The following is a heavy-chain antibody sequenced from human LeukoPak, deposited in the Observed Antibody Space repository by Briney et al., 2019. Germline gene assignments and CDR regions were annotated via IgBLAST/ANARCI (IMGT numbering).Heavy chain of an antibody. CDR1: GFTFRNYV. Sequence: PGGSLRLSCAASGFTFRNYVIHWVRQAPGKGLEWVAVTSSDLNVKLYADSVKGRFTISRDNSRSTLYLQMNSLRPEDTAIYYCAREGYYGSGSPPSLYFDYWGQGILVIVSS. V-gene: IGHV3-30-3*01. CDR3: AREGYYGSGSPPSLYFDY. J-gene: IGHJ4*02. CDR2: TSSDLNVK. D-gene: IGHD3-10*01.